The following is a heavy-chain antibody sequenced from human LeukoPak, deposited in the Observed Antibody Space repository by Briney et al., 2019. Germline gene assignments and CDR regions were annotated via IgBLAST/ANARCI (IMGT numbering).Heavy chain of an antibody. J-gene: IGHJ6*03. V-gene: IGHV3-21*01. CDR2: ISSSSSYI. D-gene: IGHD2-15*01. CDR1: GFTFSSYS. Sequence: PGGSLRLSCAASGFTFSSYSMNWVRQAPGKGLEWVSSISSSSSYIYYADSVKSRFTISRDNAKNSLYLQMNSLRAEDTAVYYCARDPVVVVVAATPLYYTDVWGKGTTVTVSS. CDR3: ARDPVVVVVAATPLYYTDV.